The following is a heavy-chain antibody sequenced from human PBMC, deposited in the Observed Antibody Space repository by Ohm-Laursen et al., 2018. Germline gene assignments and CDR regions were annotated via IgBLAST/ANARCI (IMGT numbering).Heavy chain of an antibody. V-gene: IGHV1-8*01. Sequence: SSVKVSCKASGYTFTSYDINWVRQDTGQGLEWMGWMNPNSGNTGYAQRFQGRVTMTRNTSISTAYMELSSLRSEDTAVYYCARELAYYDSSGLDAFDIWGQGTMVTVSS. D-gene: IGHD3-22*01. CDR2: MNPNSGNT. J-gene: IGHJ3*02. CDR3: ARELAYYDSSGLDAFDI. CDR1: GYTFTSYD.